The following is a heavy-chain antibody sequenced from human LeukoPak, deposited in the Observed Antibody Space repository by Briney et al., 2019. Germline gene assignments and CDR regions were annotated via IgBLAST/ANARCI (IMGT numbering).Heavy chain of an antibody. CDR2: ISYDGSNK. Sequence: GGSLRLSCAASGFTFSSYAMHWVRQAPGKGLEWVAVISYDGSNKYYADSVKGRFTISRDNSKNTLYLQMNSLRAEDTAVYYCARDVDYYGSGSEFDYWGQGTLVTVSS. J-gene: IGHJ4*02. V-gene: IGHV3-30*04. D-gene: IGHD3-10*01. CDR1: GFTFSSYA. CDR3: ARDVDYYGSGSEFDY.